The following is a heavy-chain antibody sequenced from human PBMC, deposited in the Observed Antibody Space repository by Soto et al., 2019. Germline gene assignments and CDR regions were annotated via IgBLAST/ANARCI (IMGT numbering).Heavy chain of an antibody. Sequence: GGSLRLSCAASGFTFSSYAMSWVRQAPGKGLEWVSAISGSGGSTYYADSVKGRFTISRDNSKNTLYLQMNSLRAEDTAVYYCAKAQYYDFWSGYYGFDPWGQGTLVTVSS. D-gene: IGHD3-3*01. J-gene: IGHJ5*02. CDR3: AKAQYYDFWSGYYGFDP. CDR2: ISGSGGST. V-gene: IGHV3-23*01. CDR1: GFTFSSYA.